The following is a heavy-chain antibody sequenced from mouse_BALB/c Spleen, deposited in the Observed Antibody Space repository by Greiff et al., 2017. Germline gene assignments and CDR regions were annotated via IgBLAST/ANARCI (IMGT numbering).Heavy chain of an antibody. Sequence: EVMLVESGGGLVQPGGSLRLSCATSGFTFTDYYMSWVRQPPGKALEWLGFIRNKANGYTTEYSASVKGRFTISRDNSQSILYLQMNTLRAEDSATYYCARVTTATAWFAYWGQGTLVTVSA. D-gene: IGHD1-2*01. J-gene: IGHJ3*01. V-gene: IGHV7-3*02. CDR2: IRNKANGYTT. CDR1: GFTFTDYY. CDR3: ARVTTATAWFAY.